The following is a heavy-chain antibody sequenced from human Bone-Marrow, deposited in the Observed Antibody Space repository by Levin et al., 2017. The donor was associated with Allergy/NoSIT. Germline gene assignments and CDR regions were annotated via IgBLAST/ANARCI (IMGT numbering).Heavy chain of an antibody. V-gene: IGHV3-7*01. CDR2: IKEDGSEN. CDR3: ARDRTYYDSSVAYDAFDI. J-gene: IGHJ3*02. CDR1: GFTFSSYW. Sequence: GESLKISCAASGFTFSSYWMTWVRQAPGKGLEWVANIKEDGSENYSVDSVKGRFTISRDNAKNSLFLQMNSLRAEDTAVYYCARDRTYYDSSVAYDAFDIWGQGTVVTV. D-gene: IGHD3-22*01.